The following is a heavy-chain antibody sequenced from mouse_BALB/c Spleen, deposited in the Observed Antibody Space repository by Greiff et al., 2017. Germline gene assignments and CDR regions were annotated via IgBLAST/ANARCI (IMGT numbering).Heavy chain of an antibody. Sequence: DVMLVESGGGLVQPGGSRKLSCAASGFTFSSFGMHWVRQAPEKGLEWVAYISSGSSTIYYADTVKGRFTISRDNPKNTLFLQMTSLRSEDTAMYYCARAYYDYDDAYYYAMDYWGQGTSVTVSS. D-gene: IGHD2-4*01. CDR3: ARAYYDYDDAYYYAMDY. CDR1: GFTFSSFG. J-gene: IGHJ4*01. CDR2: ISSGSSTI. V-gene: IGHV5-17*02.